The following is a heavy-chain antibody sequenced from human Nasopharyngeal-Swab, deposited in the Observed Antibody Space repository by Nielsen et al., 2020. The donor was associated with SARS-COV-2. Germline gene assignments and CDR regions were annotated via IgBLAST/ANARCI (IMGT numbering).Heavy chain of an antibody. J-gene: IGHJ5*02. D-gene: IGHD2-2*01. Sequence: ASVKVSCKASGYTFTNYGITWVRQAPGQGLEWMGWISAYSGSTNYAQKLQGRVTMTTDTSTSTAYMELRSLRSDDTAVYYCARTMVVPAAIRENNWFDPWGQGTLVTVSS. CDR2: ISAYSGST. CDR3: ARTMVVPAAIRENNWFDP. CDR1: GYTFTNYG. V-gene: IGHV1-18*04.